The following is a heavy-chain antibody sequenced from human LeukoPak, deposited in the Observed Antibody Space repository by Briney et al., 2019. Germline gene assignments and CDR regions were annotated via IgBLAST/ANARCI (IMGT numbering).Heavy chain of an antibody. CDR3: ASGRADAFDI. Sequence: SETLSLTCAVYGGSFSDYSWSWIRQPPGKGLEWIGEINHSGGTNHNPSLMSRVTISVDTSKNQFSLKLSSVTAADTAVYYCASGRADAFDIWGQGTMVTVSS. J-gene: IGHJ3*02. V-gene: IGHV4-34*01. CDR1: GGSFSDYS. CDR2: INHSGGT.